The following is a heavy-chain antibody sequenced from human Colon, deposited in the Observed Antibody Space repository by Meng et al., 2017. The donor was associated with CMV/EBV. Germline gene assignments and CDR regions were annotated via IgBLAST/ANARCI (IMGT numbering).Heavy chain of an antibody. V-gene: IGHV3-9*01. CDR2: ISWNGRNM. J-gene: IGHJ4*02. CDR1: GFTFDDHA. CDR3: VRDMRSSAYYYNLDS. D-gene: IGHD3-22*01. Sequence: SLKISCAAFGFTFDDHAMHWVRQAPGKGLEWVAGISWNGRNMGYADSVRGRFTIHRDNAKNSLHLEMNRLRPEDTAFYFCVRDMRSSAYYYNLDSWGPGTLVTVS.